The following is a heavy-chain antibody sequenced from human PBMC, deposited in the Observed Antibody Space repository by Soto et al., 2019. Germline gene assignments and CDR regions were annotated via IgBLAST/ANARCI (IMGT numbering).Heavy chain of an antibody. CDR3: ARCAGETVTSSDRGIDY. D-gene: IGHD3-10*01. V-gene: IGHV3-23*01. Sequence: GGSLTLSCAASGFTFSIYPMSWVRHAPPKGREVVSGIIYSGSSTYYAPSVKGRFTISRDNSKNTLYLQMNSLRGEDTAIYYCARCAGETVTSSDRGIDYWGRGTLVTVSS. J-gene: IGHJ4*02. CDR1: GFTFSIYP. CDR2: IIYSGSST.